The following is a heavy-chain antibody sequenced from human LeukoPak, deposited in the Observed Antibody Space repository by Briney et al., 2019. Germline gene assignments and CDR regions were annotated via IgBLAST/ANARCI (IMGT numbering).Heavy chain of an antibody. D-gene: IGHD7-27*01. V-gene: IGHV3-74*01. J-gene: IGHJ4*02. CDR2: INGDGSIT. CDR3: ASGMWGPKDY. CDR1: GFTLSSDW. Sequence: GGSLRLCRVASGFTLSSDWMHWVRQGPGKGPVWVSRINGDGSITNYADSVKGRFTTSRDDAKNTLYLQMDSLRGEDTGVYYCASGMWGPKDYWGQGTLVTVSS.